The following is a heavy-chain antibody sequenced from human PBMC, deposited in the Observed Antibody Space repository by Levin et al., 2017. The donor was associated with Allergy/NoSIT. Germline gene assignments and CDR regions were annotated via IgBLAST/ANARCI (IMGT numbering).Heavy chain of an antibody. Sequence: SSETLSLTCTVSGGSISSYYWSWIRQPPGKGLEWIGYIYYSGSTNYNPSLKSRVTISVDTSKNQFSLKLSSVTAADTAVYYCARQAYSSPLDYWGQGTLVTVSS. V-gene: IGHV4-59*08. CDR2: IYYSGST. CDR1: GGSISSYY. CDR3: ARQAYSSPLDY. J-gene: IGHJ4*02. D-gene: IGHD6-19*01.